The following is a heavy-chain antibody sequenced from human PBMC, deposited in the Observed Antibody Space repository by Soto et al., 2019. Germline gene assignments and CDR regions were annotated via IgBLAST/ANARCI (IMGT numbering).Heavy chain of an antibody. J-gene: IGHJ4*02. CDR1: GFTFSGSA. CDR2: IRSKSNSYAT. D-gene: IGHD4-17*01. CDR3: PRGYGDYVRDY. V-gene: IGHV3-73*01. Sequence: EVQLVESGGGLVQPGGSLKLSCAVSGFTFSGSAMHWVRQASGKGLEWVGRIRSKSNSYATAYAASVNGRLTISRDDSKKTAYLQMNSLTTADTAVYYCPRGYGDYVRDYWGQGTLVTVSS.